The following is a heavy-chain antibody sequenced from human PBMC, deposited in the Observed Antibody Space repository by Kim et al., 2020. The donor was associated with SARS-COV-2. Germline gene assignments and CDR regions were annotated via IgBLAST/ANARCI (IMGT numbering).Heavy chain of an antibody. CDR1: GYIFTSYW. Sequence: GESLKISCKGSGYIFTSYWIGWVRLMPGKGLEWMGIIYPGDSDTRYSPSFQGQVTVSADKSISTAYLQWSSLKASDTAMYYCARLIAGYTSSFDYWGQGTLVTVSS. V-gene: IGHV5-51*01. D-gene: IGHD6-13*01. CDR3: ARLIAGYTSSFDY. CDR2: IYPGDSDT. J-gene: IGHJ4*02.